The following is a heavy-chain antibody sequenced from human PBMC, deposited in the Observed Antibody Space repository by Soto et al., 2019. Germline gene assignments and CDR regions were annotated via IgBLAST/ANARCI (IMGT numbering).Heavy chain of an antibody. D-gene: IGHD3-10*01. CDR1: GDSVSSNSAA. CDR2: TYYRSKWYN. Sequence: SQTLSLTCAISGDSVSSNSAAWNWIRQSPSRGLEWLGRTYYRSKWYNDYAVSVKSRITINPDTSKNQFSLQLNSVTPTDTAVYYCARWVDGGNHYGSGSTDYWGHGTLVTVS. V-gene: IGHV6-1*01. J-gene: IGHJ4*01. CDR3: ARWVDGGNHYGSGSTDY.